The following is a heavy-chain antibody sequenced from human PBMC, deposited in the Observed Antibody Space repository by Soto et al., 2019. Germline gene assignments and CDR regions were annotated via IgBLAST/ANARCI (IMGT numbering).Heavy chain of an antibody. CDR1: GGSIRSYY. CDR2: IYYSGST. J-gene: IGHJ4*02. V-gene: IGHV4-59*08. CDR3: ARLGGYYQAFDQ. D-gene: IGHD3-22*01. Sequence: SETLSLTCTVAGGSIRSYYWGWFRQPPGKGLEWIGYIYYSGSTTYHPSLKSRGTISVDTSKNQFSLNLTSVTAADTAVYYCARLGGYYQAFDQWGQGSLVTVSS.